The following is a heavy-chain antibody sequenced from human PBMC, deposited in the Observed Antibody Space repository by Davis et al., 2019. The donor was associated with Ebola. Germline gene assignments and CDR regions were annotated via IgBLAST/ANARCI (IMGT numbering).Heavy chain of an antibody. CDR3: ARSSPERWYFDL. CDR2: IIPVVDTK. J-gene: IGHJ2*01. CDR1: GGTFTNYA. V-gene: IGHV1-69*04. D-gene: IGHD1-26*01. Sequence: AASVKVSCKTSGGTFTNYAVNWVRQAPGQGLEWMGRIIPVVDTKDYAQKFQGRVTLTVDKATNTAYMELSGLRFDDTAVYYCARSSPERWYFDLWGRGTLVTVSS.